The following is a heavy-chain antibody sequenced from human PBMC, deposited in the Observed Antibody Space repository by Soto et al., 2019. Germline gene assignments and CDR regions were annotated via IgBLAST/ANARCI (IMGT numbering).Heavy chain of an antibody. Sequence: SETLSLTCAVYCGSFSGYYWSWIRQPPGKGLEWIGEINHSGSTNYNPSLKSRVTISVDTSKNQFSLKLSSVTAADTAVYYCARETRGVQLWLRTDYWGQGTLVTVSS. J-gene: IGHJ4*02. V-gene: IGHV4-34*01. CDR1: CGSFSGYY. D-gene: IGHD5-18*01. CDR2: INHSGST. CDR3: ARETRGVQLWLRTDY.